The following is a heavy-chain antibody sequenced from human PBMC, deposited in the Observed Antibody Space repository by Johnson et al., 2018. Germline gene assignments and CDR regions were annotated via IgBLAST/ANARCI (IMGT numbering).Heavy chain of an antibody. CDR2: DGYNT. V-gene: IGHV3-30*18. Sequence: QVQLVESGGGVVQPGRSLRLSCAASGFSFSTFAIHWVRQAPGKGLEWVAVDGYNTYYRDSVKGRFSISRDNSENTLYLQMNSLRPEDTAVYYCSKSETMLYGFDSWGQGTMVTVSS. D-gene: IGHD2-8*01. CDR3: SKSETMLYGFDS. J-gene: IGHJ3*02. CDR1: GFSFSTFA.